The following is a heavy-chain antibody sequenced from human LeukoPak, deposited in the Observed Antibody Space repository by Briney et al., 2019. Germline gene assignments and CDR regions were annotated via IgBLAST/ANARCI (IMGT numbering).Heavy chain of an antibody. CDR3: ARVRVGATYFMDV. CDR1: GFTFSTFA. J-gene: IGHJ6*03. Sequence: GGSLRLSRAASGFTFSTFAMNWVRQAPGKGLEWLSYISSSSSNIDYADSVKGRFTISRDNAKNSLYLQMNSLRAEDTAVYYCARVRVGATYFMDVWGKGTTVTVSS. D-gene: IGHD1-26*01. CDR2: ISSSSSNI. V-gene: IGHV3-48*01.